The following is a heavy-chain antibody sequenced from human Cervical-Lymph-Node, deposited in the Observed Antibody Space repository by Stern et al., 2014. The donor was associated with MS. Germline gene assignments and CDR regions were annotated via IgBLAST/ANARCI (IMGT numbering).Heavy chain of an antibody. V-gene: IGHV1-18*04. Sequence: QMQLVQSGTEVKKPGASVTVSCKASGYTFTNYGITWVRQAPGQGLEWLGWISARTGNTMYAQKLQGRVTMTTDTSTSTAYMELRSLRSDDTAVYYCARAGGTYPVDHWGQGTLVTVPS. J-gene: IGHJ4*02. CDR3: ARAGGTYPVDH. D-gene: IGHD1-26*01. CDR1: GYTFTNYG. CDR2: ISARTGNT.